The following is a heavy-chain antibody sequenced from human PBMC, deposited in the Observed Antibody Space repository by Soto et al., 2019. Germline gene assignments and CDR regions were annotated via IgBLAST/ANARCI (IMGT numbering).Heavy chain of an antibody. D-gene: IGHD1-7*01. CDR1: GGSFTSNNW. J-gene: IGHJ4*02. CDR2: IYRTGST. Sequence: QVQLQESGPGLVKPSGTLSLTCAVSGGSFTSNNWWTWVRQPPGQGLEWIGEIYRTGSTNYNPSLKSRVTISLDKSENQFSLKVTSLTAADTAVCCCASRDPGTSVDYWGQGTLVTVSS. CDR3: ASRDPGTSVDY. V-gene: IGHV4-4*01.